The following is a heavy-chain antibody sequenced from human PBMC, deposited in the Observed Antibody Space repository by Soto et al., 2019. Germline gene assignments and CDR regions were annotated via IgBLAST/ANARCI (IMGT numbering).Heavy chain of an antibody. CDR3: GRLEGLATISYYFDY. Sequence: QLQLQESGPGLVKHSETLSLTCTVSGGSVSSSSYYWGWVRQPPGKGLEWIGSVYYSGSTYYNPSLESRVTISVDKSKNRFSLKLMSLSAADTAVYYCGRLEGLATISYYFDYWGQGALVTVSS. CDR2: VYYSGST. CDR1: GGSVSSSSYY. V-gene: IGHV4-39*01. J-gene: IGHJ4*02. D-gene: IGHD3-9*01.